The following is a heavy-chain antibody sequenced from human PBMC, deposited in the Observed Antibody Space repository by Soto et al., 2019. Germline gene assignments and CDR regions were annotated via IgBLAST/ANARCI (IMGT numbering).Heavy chain of an antibody. J-gene: IGHJ6*02. CDR2: IYHSGST. CDR3: MVRGAEYYYYGMDV. V-gene: IGHV4-4*02. Sequence: PSETLSLTCAVSGGSISSSNWWSWVRQPPGKGLEWIGEIYHSGSTNYNPSLKSRVTISVDKSKNQFSLKLSSVTAADTAVYYFMVRGAEYYYYGMDVWGQGTTVTVSS. D-gene: IGHD3-10*01. CDR1: GGSISSSNW.